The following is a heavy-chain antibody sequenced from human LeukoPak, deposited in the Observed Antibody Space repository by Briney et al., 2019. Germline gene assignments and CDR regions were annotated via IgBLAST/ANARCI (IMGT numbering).Heavy chain of an antibody. D-gene: IGHD3-10*01. J-gene: IGHJ6*02. V-gene: IGHV4-4*07. CDR3: ARDRDYGSGLYYYYYGMDV. Sequence: SETLSLTCTVSGGSISSYYWSWIRQPAGKGLEWIGRIYTSGSTNYNPSLKSRVTMSVDTSKNQFSLKLSSVTAADTAVYYCARDRDYGSGLYYYYYGMDVWGQGTTFTVSS. CDR2: IYTSGST. CDR1: GGSISSYY.